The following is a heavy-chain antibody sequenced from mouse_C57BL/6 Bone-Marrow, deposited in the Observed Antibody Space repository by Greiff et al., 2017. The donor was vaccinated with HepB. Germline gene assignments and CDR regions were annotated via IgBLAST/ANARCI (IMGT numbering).Heavy chain of an antibody. CDR1: GFSFNTYA. CDR2: IRSKSNNYAT. D-gene: IGHD2-5*01. Sequence: EVQGVESGGGLVQPKGSLKLSCAASGFSFNTYAMNWVRQAPGKGLEWVARIRSKSNNYATYYADSVKDRFTISRDDSESMLYLQMNNLKTEDTAMYYCVRHSNSGFAYWGQGTLVTVSA. V-gene: IGHV10-1*01. CDR3: VRHSNSGFAY. J-gene: IGHJ3*01.